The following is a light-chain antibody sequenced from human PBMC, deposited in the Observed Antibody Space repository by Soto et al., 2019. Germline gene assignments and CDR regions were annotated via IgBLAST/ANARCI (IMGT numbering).Light chain of an antibody. V-gene: IGLV1-44*01. CDR1: SSDIGSNP. Sequence: QSVLTQPPSASGTPGQRVAISCSGGSSDIGSNPVNWYLHLPGAAPKLLIYRDNHRPSGVPDRFSGSKSGTSASLTISGLHAEDEDEYSSSAWDERSYGAVFGGGTKLTVL. CDR2: RDN. CDR3: SAWDERSYGAV. J-gene: IGLJ2*01.